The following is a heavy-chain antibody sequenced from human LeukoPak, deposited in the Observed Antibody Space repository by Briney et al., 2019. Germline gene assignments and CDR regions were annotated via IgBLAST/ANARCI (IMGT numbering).Heavy chain of an antibody. Sequence: ASVKVSCKASGYTFTGYYMHWVRRAPGQGLEWMGWINPNSGGTDYAQKFQGRVTMTRDTSISTAYMELSRLRSDDTAVYYCARVVADGYDYYYMDVWGKGTTVTVSS. D-gene: IGHD6-19*01. CDR2: INPNSGGT. CDR1: GYTFTGYY. CDR3: ARVVADGYDYYYMDV. V-gene: IGHV1-2*02. J-gene: IGHJ6*03.